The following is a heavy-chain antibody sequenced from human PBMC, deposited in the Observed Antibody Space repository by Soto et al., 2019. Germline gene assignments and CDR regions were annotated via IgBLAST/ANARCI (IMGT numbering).Heavy chain of an antibody. J-gene: IGHJ4*02. D-gene: IGHD2-21*02. CDR3: ARDQGAGGGNSLDY. CDR1: GFTFSSYS. Sequence: EVQLVESGGGLVKPGGSLRLSCAASGFTFSSYSMNWVRQAPGKGLEWVSSISSSSSYIYYADSVKGRFTISRDNAKNSLSLQMNSLRAADTAVYYCARDQGAGGGNSLDYWGQGTLVTVSS. V-gene: IGHV3-21*01. CDR2: ISSSSSYI.